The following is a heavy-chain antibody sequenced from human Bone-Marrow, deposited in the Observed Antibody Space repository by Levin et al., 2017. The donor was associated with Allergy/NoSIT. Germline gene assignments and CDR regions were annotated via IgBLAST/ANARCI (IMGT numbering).Heavy chain of an antibody. V-gene: IGHV3-20*04. Sequence: GGSLRLSCAASGFTFDDFAMHWVRQVPEKGLEWVSGINWNSNTIDYADSVKGRFTISRDNAKNSLYLEMNSLRSEDTAVYFCTRETTLITDDGWGWYFDLWGRGTLVTVSS. CDR3: TRETTLITDDGWGWYFDL. J-gene: IGHJ2*01. CDR1: GFTFDDFA. CDR2: INWNSNTI. D-gene: IGHD4-11*01.